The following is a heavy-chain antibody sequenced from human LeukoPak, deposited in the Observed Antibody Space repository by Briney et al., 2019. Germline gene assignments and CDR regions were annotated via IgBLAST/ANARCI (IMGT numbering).Heavy chain of an antibody. V-gene: IGHV4-39*07. D-gene: IGHD3-10*01. Sequence: PSETLSLTCNVSGDSISSGRFYWGWIRQSPGKGLEWIGNILFNGRTYYNPSLNSRVTISLDMSKNQFSLKLTSVTVADTAIYYCARGSGSYGSNMDVWGKGTTVTISS. CDR1: GDSISSGRFY. CDR2: ILFNGRT. CDR3: ARGSGSYGSNMDV. J-gene: IGHJ6*03.